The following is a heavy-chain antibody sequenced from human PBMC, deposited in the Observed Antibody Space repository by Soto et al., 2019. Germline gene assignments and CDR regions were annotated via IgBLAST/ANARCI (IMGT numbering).Heavy chain of an antibody. CDR3: XXXXXXRSPAMDV. V-gene: IGHV4-31*03. CDR1: GGSISSGGYY. Sequence: QVQLQESGPGLVRPSQTLSLTCTVSGGSISSGGYYWSWIRQHPGKGLEWIGYIYYSGSTYYNPSLKSRVTISVDTSKNQFSLKLSXXXXXXXXXXXXXXXXXRSPAMDVWGQGTTVTVSS. CDR2: IYYSGST. J-gene: IGHJ6*02.